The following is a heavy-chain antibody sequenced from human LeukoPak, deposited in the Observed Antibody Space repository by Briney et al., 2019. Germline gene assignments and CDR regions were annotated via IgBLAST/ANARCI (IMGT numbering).Heavy chain of an antibody. Sequence: GGSVKVSCKASGYTFKSYEVNWVRQATGQGLEWMGWMNPNSGNTGYAQKFQGRVTMTRNTSISTAYMELSSLRSEDTAVYYCARVGLIAAAGTGFEDYWGQGTLVTVSS. J-gene: IGHJ4*02. CDR1: GYTFKSYE. CDR2: MNPNSGNT. CDR3: ARVGLIAAAGTGFEDY. D-gene: IGHD6-13*01. V-gene: IGHV1-8*01.